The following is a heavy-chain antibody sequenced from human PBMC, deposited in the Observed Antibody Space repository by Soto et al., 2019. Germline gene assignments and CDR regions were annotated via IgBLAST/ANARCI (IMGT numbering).Heavy chain of an antibody. J-gene: IGHJ6*03. D-gene: IGHD3-16*01. Sequence: EVQLLESGGGLVQPGGSLRLSCAASGFTFSSYAMSWVRQAPGKGLEWVSAISGSGGSTYYADSVKGRFTISRDNSKNTLYLQMNSLRAEDTAVYYCARKGGYYYYMDVWGKGTTVTVSS. V-gene: IGHV3-23*01. CDR2: ISGSGGST. CDR3: ARKGGYYYYMDV. CDR1: GFTFSSYA.